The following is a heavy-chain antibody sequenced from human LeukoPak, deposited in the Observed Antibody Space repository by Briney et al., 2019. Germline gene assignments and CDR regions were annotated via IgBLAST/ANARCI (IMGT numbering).Heavy chain of an antibody. CDR2: IIPILGIA. CDR1: GGTFSSYA. V-gene: IGHV1-69*04. J-gene: IGHJ5*02. D-gene: IGHD6-19*01. CDR3: APYSSGWYDWFDP. Sequence: ASVKVSCKASGGTFSSYAISWVRQAPGQGLEWMGRIIPILGIANYAQKFQGRVTITADKSTSTAYMELSSLRSEDTAVYYCAPYSSGWYDWFDPWGQGTLVTVSS.